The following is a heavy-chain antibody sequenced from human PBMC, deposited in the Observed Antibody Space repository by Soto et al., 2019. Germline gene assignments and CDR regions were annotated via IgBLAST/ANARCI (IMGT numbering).Heavy chain of an antibody. CDR2: IYYSGST. D-gene: IGHD3-3*01. Sequence: QVQLQESGPGLVKPSQTLSLTCTVSGGSISSGGYYWSWIRQHPGKGLEWIGYIYYSGSTYYNPSLKSRVTISVDTSKNQFSLKLSSVTAADTAVYYCARVHDFWSGYYRRGGIFDYWGQGTLVTVSS. CDR1: GGSISSGGYY. V-gene: IGHV4-31*03. CDR3: ARVHDFWSGYYRRGGIFDY. J-gene: IGHJ4*02.